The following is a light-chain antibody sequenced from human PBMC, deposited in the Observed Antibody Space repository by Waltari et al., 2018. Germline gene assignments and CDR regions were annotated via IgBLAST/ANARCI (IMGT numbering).Light chain of an antibody. CDR1: QSLLYSSNNKYY. Sequence: DFVMTQSPDSLAVSLGERATINCKSSQSLLYSSNNKYYLAWYRQKPGQPPKLLIYLASTRESGVPDRFSGSGSGTDFTLTISSLQAEDVAVYYCQQYYNIPYTFGQGTKLEIK. J-gene: IGKJ2*01. CDR3: QQYYNIPYT. V-gene: IGKV4-1*01. CDR2: LAS.